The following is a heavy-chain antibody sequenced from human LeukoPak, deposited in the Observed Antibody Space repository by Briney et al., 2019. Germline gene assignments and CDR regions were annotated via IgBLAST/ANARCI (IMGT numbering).Heavy chain of an antibody. Sequence: GASVKVSCKASGYTFTSCYMHWVRQAPGQGLEWMGIINPSGGSTSYAQKFQGRVTMTRDMSTSTVYMELSSLRSEDTAVYYCARVCDLLRWFGELLYGPDDAFDIWGQGTMVTVSS. J-gene: IGHJ3*02. V-gene: IGHV1-46*01. CDR1: GYTFTSCY. CDR3: ARVCDLLRWFGELLYGPDDAFDI. D-gene: IGHD3-10*01. CDR2: INPSGGST.